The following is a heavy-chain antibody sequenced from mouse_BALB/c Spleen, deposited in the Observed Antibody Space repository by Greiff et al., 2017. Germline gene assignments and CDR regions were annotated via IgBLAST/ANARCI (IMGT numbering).Heavy chain of an antibody. J-gene: IGHJ4*01. Sequence: VQLKESGAELVRSGASVKLSCTASGFNIKDYYMHWVKQRPEQGLEWIGWIDPENGDTEYAPKFQGKATMTADTSSNTAYLQLSSLTSEDTAVYYCNGNYYAMDYWGQGTSDTVSS. CDR1: GFNIKDYY. V-gene: IGHV14-4*02. CDR3: NGNYYAMDY. CDR2: IDPENGDT. D-gene: IGHD2-1*01.